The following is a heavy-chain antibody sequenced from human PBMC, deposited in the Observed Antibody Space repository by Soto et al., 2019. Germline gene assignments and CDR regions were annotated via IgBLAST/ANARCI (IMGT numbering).Heavy chain of an antibody. J-gene: IGHJ6*02. V-gene: IGHV1-2*04. Sequence: ASVKVSCKASGYTFTGYYMHWVRQAPGQGLEWMGWINPNSGGTNYAQKFQGWVTMTRDTSISTAYMELSRLRSDDTAVYYCARGLGITGGSYYYYGMDVWGQGTTVTVSS. CDR2: INPNSGGT. CDR1: GYTFTGYY. D-gene: IGHD1-20*01. CDR3: ARGLGITGGSYYYYGMDV.